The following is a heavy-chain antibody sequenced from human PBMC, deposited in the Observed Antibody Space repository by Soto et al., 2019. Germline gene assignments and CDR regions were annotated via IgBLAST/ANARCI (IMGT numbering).Heavy chain of an antibody. CDR2: TSNRGRT. J-gene: IGHJ4*02. D-gene: IGHD2-2*01. CDR1: GGYITSSCYY. Sequence: QVQLQESGPGLVKPSQTLSITCTVSGGYITSSCYYWSSIRQHPGEGLEWIGFTSNRGRTSYKPSLKSRVTISVDTSSNQFSLTLESVTAADPAVYYCARGGGSTKVDYWGQGTLVTVSP. V-gene: IGHV4-31*03. CDR3: ARGGGSTKVDY.